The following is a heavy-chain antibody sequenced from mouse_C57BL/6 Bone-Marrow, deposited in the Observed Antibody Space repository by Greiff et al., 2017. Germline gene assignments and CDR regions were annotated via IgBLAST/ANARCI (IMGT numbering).Heavy chain of an antibody. CDR1: GYTFTSYW. Sequence: QVQLQQPGAELVKPGASVKMSCKASGYTFTSYWLTWVKQRPGQGLAWIGDIYPGSGSTNYNEKFKSKATLTVDTSSSTAYMQLSSLTSEDSAVYYCARPYYSNYWYVDVWGTGTTVTVSS. J-gene: IGHJ1*03. CDR3: ARPYYSNYWYVDV. V-gene: IGHV1-55*01. CDR2: IYPGSGST. D-gene: IGHD2-5*01.